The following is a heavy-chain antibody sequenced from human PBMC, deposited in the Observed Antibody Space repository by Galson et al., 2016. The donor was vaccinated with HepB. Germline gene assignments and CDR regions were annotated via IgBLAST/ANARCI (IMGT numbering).Heavy chain of an antibody. CDR3: AKVVGAITRGAFDI. CDR1: GFTFSSYG. V-gene: IGHV3-30*18. D-gene: IGHD1-26*01. J-gene: IGHJ3*02. CDR2: ISYDGRDK. Sequence: SLRLSCAASGFTFSSYGMHWVRQAPGKGLEWVAVISYDGRDKYYADSVKGRFTISRDNSKNKVYLQVNSLRAEDTAVYYCAKVVGAITRGAFDIWGQGTMVTVSS.